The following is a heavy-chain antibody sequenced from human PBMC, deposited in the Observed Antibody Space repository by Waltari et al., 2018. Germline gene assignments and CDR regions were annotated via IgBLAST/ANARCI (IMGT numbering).Heavy chain of an antibody. Sequence: QVQLVESGGGVVQPGGSLILSCAASGFPFSSSGMHWVRQAPGKGLEWVAFIRYDGSNKYYADSVKGRFTISRDNSKNTLYLQMNSLRAEDTAVYYCAKDKGFIVGALAPLDYWGQGTLVTVSS. J-gene: IGHJ4*02. V-gene: IGHV3-30*02. CDR1: GFPFSSSG. CDR2: IRYDGSNK. CDR3: AKDKGFIVGALAPLDY. D-gene: IGHD1-26*01.